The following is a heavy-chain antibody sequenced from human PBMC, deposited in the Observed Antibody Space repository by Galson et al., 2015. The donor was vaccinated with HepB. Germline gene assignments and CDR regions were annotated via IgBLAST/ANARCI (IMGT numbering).Heavy chain of an antibody. Sequence: SLRLSCAASGFTFSTYEMNWVRQAPGKGLEWVSYISSSGGTKYYADSVKGRFTISRDNAKNSLYLQMNSLRAEDTAVYYRARVHGGGNSGGYFDYWGQGTLVTVSS. V-gene: IGHV3-48*03. D-gene: IGHD4-23*01. CDR3: ARVHGGGNSGGYFDY. J-gene: IGHJ4*02. CDR2: ISSSGGTK. CDR1: GFTFSTYE.